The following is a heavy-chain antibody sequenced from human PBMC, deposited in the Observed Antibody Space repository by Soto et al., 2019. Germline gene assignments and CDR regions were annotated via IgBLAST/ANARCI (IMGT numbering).Heavy chain of an antibody. J-gene: IGHJ4*02. V-gene: IGHV4-4*07. D-gene: IGHD1-1*01. CDR3: AWESGENWSSEAF. CDR2: ISATGKN. CDR1: GGSITDYS. Sequence: SETLSLTCSVSGGSITDYSWNWIRQSAGKGLEWIGRISATGKNQVNPSLQSRFTMSLDTSKNQFYLKLTSVTAADTAVYSCAWESGENWSSEAFWGQGTLVTVSS.